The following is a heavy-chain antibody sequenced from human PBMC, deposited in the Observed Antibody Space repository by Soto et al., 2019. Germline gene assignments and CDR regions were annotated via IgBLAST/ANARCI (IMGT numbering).Heavy chain of an antibody. CDR2: FYYSGST. D-gene: IGHD3-22*01. CDR1: GGSISSSRYY. J-gene: IGHJ4*02. Sequence: SETLSLTCTVSGGSISSSRYYWGWIRQAPGRGLEWIGSFYYSGSTYYSPSLKSRVTISVDTSRNQFSLKLSSVTAADTAVYYCARGPYSYDSSGYYYFHYFDYWGQGTLVTVSS. CDR3: ARGPYSYDSSGYYYFHYFDY. V-gene: IGHV4-39*01.